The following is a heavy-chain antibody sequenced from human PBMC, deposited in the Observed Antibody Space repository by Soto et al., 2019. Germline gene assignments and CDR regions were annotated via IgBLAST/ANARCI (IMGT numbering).Heavy chain of an antibody. D-gene: IGHD1-26*01. CDR3: TTGVGATGFDYYYNGTDV. Sequence: EAQLVESGGGVVKPGGSLRLSCGASGFTFRSAWMRWVRQAPGKGLEWVGRVKSKSDGEATDYGAPVKGRFIISRDDSKNTLYLQLNSLKTEDTGVYYCTTGVGATGFDYYYNGTDVWGRGTTVTVSS. CDR1: GFTFRSAW. CDR2: VKSKSDGEAT. J-gene: IGHJ6*02. V-gene: IGHV3-15*01.